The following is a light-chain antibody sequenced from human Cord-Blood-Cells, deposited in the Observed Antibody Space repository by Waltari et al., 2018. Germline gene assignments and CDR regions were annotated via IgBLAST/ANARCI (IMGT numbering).Light chain of an antibody. CDR3: QQYGSSPT. Sequence: EIVLTQSRGTLSLALGERATLSCRASQSVSRSYLAWYQQKPGQAPRLLIYGAYSRATGIPDRFSGSGSGTDFTLTISRLEPEDFAVYYCQQYGSSPTFGQGTRLEIK. J-gene: IGKJ5*01. CDR2: GAY. V-gene: IGKV3-20*01. CDR1: QSVSRSY.